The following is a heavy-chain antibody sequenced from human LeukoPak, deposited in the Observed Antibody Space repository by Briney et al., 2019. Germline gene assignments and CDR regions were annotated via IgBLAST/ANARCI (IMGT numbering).Heavy chain of an antibody. D-gene: IGHD2-2*01. CDR3: ARMGTSWNFDY. CDR2: INPNSGGT. Sequence: GASVKVSCKASGYTFTGYYMHWVRQAPGQGLEWMGWINPNSGGTNYAQKFQGRVTMTEDTSISTAYMDLSSLRSDDTAVYYCARMGTSWNFDYWGQGTLVTVSS. V-gene: IGHV1-2*02. J-gene: IGHJ4*02. CDR1: GYTFTGYY.